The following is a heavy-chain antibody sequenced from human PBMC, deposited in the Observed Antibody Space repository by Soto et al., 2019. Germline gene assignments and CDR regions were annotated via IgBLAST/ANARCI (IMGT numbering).Heavy chain of an antibody. D-gene: IGHD3-3*01. CDR2: IWYDGSNK. CDR1: GFTFSSYG. CDR3: ARESYDFWSGYYPQDYYYYGMDV. Sequence: GGSLRLSCAASGFTFSSYGMHWVRQAPGKGLEWVAVIWYDGSNKYYADSVKGRFTISRDNSKNTLYLQMNSLRAEDTAVYYCARESYDFWSGYYPQDYYYYGMDVWGQGTTVTVSS. V-gene: IGHV3-33*01. J-gene: IGHJ6*02.